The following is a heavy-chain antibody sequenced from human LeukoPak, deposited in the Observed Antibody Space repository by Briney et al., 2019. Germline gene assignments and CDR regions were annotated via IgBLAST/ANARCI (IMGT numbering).Heavy chain of an antibody. D-gene: IGHD2-15*01. CDR2: INAGNGNT. CDR1: GYTFTSYA. J-gene: IGHJ4*02. Sequence: ASVKVSCKASGYTFTSYAMHWVRQAPGQRLEWMGWINAGNGNTKYSQKFQGRVTITRDTSASTAYMELSSLRSEDTAVYYCARESVGGDYFDYWGQGTVVTVSS. CDR3: ARESVGGDYFDY. V-gene: IGHV1-3*01.